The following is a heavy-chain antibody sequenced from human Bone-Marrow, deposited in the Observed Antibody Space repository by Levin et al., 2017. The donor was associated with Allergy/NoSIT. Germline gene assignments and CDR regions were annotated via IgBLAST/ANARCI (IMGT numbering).Heavy chain of an antibody. D-gene: IGHD4-17*01. V-gene: IGHV3-30-3*01. CDR1: GFTFSSYA. J-gene: IGHJ4*02. CDR3: AREGQYGFDY. CDR2: ISYDGSNK. Sequence: SCAASGFTFSSYAMHWVRQAPGKGLEWVAVISYDGSNKYYADSVKGRFTISRDNSKNTLYLQMNSLRAEDTAVYYCAREGQYGFDYWGQGTLVTVSS.